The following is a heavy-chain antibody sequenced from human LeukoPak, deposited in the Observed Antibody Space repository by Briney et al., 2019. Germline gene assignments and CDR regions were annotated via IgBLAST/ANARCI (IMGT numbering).Heavy chain of an antibody. CDR1: GYSFNSYW. V-gene: IGHV5-51*01. Sequence: GGPQRLSCKGSGYSFNSYWIVWVRQMPGEGLEWMVLIYPGDSDTLYSPSFEGQDTISADNSIHTAYLQWNSLTASDTAIYHCAISRDWNYDLWRQGTLVTVSS. J-gene: IGHJ4*02. CDR2: IYPGDSDT. D-gene: IGHD1-7*01. CDR3: AISRDWNYDL.